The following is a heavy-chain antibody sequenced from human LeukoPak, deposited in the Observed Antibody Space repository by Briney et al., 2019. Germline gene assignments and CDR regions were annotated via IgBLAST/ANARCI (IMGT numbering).Heavy chain of an antibody. CDR2: INPNSGGT. CDR1: GYTFTGYY. J-gene: IGHJ4*02. CDR3: ASSVGGSYYYDY. D-gene: IGHD2-15*01. Sequence: ASVKVSCKASGYTFTGYYMHWVRQAPGQGLEWMGWINPNSGGTNYAQKFQGRVTMTRDTSISTAYMQLSRLRSDDTAVYYCASSVGGSYYYDYWGQGTLVTVSS. V-gene: IGHV1-2*02.